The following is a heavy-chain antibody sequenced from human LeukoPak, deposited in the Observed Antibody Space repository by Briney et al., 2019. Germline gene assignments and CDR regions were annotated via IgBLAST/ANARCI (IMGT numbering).Heavy chain of an antibody. CDR3: ARGPYSYDSSGAFDI. CDR1: GGSISSYY. Sequence: PSETLSLTCTVSGGSISSYYWSWIRQPPGKGLEWIGYIYYSGSTNYNPSLKSRVTISVDTSKNQFSLKLSSVAAADTAVYFCARGPYSYDSSGAFDIWGQGTMVTVSS. J-gene: IGHJ3*02. V-gene: IGHV4-59*08. D-gene: IGHD3-22*01. CDR2: IYYSGST.